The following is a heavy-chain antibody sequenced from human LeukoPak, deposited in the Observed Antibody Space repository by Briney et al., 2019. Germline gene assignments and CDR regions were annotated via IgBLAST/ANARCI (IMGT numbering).Heavy chain of an antibody. J-gene: IGHJ3*02. CDR2: IIPIFGTA. V-gene: IGHV1-69*05. CDR3: ARGRDDAFDI. Sequence: SVKVSCKASGGTFSSYAISWVRQAPGQGLEWMGGIIPIFGTANYAQKFQGRVTTTTDESTSTAYMELSSLRSEDTAVYYCARGRDDAFDIWGQGTMVTVSS. CDR1: GGTFSSYA.